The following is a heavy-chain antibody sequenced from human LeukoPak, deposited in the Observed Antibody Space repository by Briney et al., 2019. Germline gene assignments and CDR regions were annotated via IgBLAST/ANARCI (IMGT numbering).Heavy chain of an antibody. Sequence: SVKVSCKASGGSFRSNIIGWVRQAPGQGLEWMGGIVPIFGKTKYAREFQGRVTITTDESSSTAYMELSSLRSDDTAIYYCARGWGIPAPISWFDPWGQGTLVTVSS. CDR2: IVPIFGKT. CDR1: GGSFRSNI. V-gene: IGHV1-69*05. J-gene: IGHJ5*02. CDR3: ARGWGIPAPISWFDP. D-gene: IGHD2-2*01.